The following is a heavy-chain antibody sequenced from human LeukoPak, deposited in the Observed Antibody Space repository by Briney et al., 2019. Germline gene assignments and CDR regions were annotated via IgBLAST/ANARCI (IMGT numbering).Heavy chain of an antibody. Sequence: ASVKVSCKASGGTFSSYAISWVRQAPGQGLEWMGGIIPIFGTANYAQKFQGRVTITADESTSTAYMELSSLRSEDTAVYYCARGSWSSGWPYYYYYSMDVWGQGTTVTVSS. CDR2: IIPIFGTA. CDR3: ARGSWSSGWPYYYYYSMDV. V-gene: IGHV1-69*13. J-gene: IGHJ6*02. CDR1: GGTFSSYA. D-gene: IGHD6-19*01.